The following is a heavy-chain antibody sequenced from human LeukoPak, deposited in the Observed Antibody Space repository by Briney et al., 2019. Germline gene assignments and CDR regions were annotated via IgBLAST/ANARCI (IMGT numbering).Heavy chain of an antibody. J-gene: IGHJ4*02. D-gene: IGHD3-22*01. V-gene: IGHV3-23*01. CDR1: GFTFSSYG. CDR3: AKPHYYDSSGYPPEAY. CDR2: ISHSGGST. Sequence: GGSLRLSCAASGFTFSSYGMIWVRQAPGMGLEWVSGISHSGGSTYYADSVKGRFTISRDNSKNALYLQMNSLRAEDTAVYYCAKPHYYDSSGYPPEAYWGQGTLVTVSS.